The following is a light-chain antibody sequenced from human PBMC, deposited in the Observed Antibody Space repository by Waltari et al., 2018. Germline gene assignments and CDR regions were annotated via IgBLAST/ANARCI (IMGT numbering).Light chain of an antibody. J-gene: IGKJ1*01. Sequence: EIVLTQPPGTLSLSLGERATVSCRASQSVSSALAWYQQKPGQAPRLLIYGASTRATGIPDRFSGSGSGTDFSLTISRLEPDDFAVYYCQHYLRLPVTFGQGTTVEI. V-gene: IGKV3-20*01. CDR2: GAS. CDR1: QSVSSA. CDR3: QHYLRLPVT.